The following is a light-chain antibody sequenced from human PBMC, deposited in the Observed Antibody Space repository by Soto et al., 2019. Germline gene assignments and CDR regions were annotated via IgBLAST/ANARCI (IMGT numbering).Light chain of an antibody. V-gene: IGKV1-6*01. CDR1: RDVGSD. CDR3: LQDYGDLWT. J-gene: IGKJ1*01. Sequence: TQMTQSPLSLSASVGAKIIITCRASRDVGSDVSWYQQKPGQAPKLVIYAASNVYTGVPSRFSSRRSGTEFTRTVSSLEPEDFASYYCLQDYGDLWTFGQGTKVEIE. CDR2: AAS.